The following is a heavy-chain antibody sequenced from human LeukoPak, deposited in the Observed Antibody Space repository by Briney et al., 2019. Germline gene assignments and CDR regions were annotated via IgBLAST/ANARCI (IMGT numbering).Heavy chain of an antibody. CDR1: GFIFSNAW. Sequence: GGSLRLSCAASGFIFSNAWMSWVRQAPGKGLEWVGRNTSKTDGGTTDYAAPGKGRFTISRDDSKNTLYLQMNSLKTEDTAVYYCTRQSDCWGQGTLVAVSS. J-gene: IGHJ4*02. CDR2: NTSKTDGGTT. CDR3: TRQSDC. V-gene: IGHV3-15*01.